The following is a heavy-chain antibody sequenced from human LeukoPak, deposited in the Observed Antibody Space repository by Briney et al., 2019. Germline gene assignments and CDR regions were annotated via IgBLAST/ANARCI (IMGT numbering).Heavy chain of an antibody. CDR3: ASRKLGNDY. J-gene: IGHJ4*02. Sequence: PSETLSLTCTVSGGSVTDYYWSWIRQSPGKGLEWIGYIYYTGTSYNPSLKSRVTISADTSKNQFSLKLISVTAADTAVYYCASRKLGNDYWGQGTLVTVS. CDR2: IYYTGT. CDR1: GGSVTDYY. V-gene: IGHV4-59*02. D-gene: IGHD7-27*01.